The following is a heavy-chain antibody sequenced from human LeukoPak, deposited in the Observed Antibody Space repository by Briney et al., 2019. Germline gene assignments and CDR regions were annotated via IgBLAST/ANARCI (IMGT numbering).Heavy chain of an antibody. Sequence: SETLSLTCTVSGGSISNSNYYWGWIRQAPGKGLEWIGTIDYSGTSHYNPSLKSRVTMSVDTSKNQFSLKLSSVTAADTAVYYCAGHHPRNTVDFWGQGTLVTVSS. J-gene: IGHJ4*02. CDR2: IDYSGTS. D-gene: IGHD2-8*02. CDR1: GGSISNSNYY. V-gene: IGHV4-39*01. CDR3: AGHHPRNTVDF.